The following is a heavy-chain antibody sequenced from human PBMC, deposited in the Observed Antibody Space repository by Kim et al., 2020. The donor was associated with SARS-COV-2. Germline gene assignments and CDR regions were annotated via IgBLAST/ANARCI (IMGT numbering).Heavy chain of an antibody. D-gene: IGHD6-13*01. CDR2: IYYSGST. CDR1: GGSISSSSYY. J-gene: IGHJ4*02. V-gene: IGHV4-39*01. Sequence: SETLSLTCTVSGGSISSSSYYWGWIRQPPGKGLEWIGSIYYSGSTYYNPSLKSRVTISVDTSKNQFSLKLSSVTAADTAVYYCARSAGIAAAGTIYWGQGTLVTVSS. CDR3: ARSAGIAAAGTIY.